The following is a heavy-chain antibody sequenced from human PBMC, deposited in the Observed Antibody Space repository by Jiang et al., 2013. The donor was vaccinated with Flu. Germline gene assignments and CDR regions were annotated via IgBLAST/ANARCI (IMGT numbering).Heavy chain of an antibody. CDR3: ARGDTAMVQGYGMDV. V-gene: IGHV4-59*01. CDR1: GGSISSYY. D-gene: IGHD5-18*01. Sequence: TLSLTCTVSGGSISSYYWSWIRQPPRKGLEWIGYIYYSGSTNYNPSLKSRVTISVDTSKNQFSLKLSSVTAADTAVYYCARGDTAMVQGYGMDVWGKGTTVTVSS. J-gene: IGHJ6*04. CDR2: IYYSGST.